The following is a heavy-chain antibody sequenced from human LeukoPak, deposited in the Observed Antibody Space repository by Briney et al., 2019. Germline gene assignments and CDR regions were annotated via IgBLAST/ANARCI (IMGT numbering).Heavy chain of an antibody. J-gene: IGHJ6*03. Sequence: ASVKVSCKASGYTFTSYYTHWVRQAPGQGLEWMGIINPSGGSASYAQKFQGRVTMTRDMSTSTVYMELSSLRSEDTAVYYCARGAAYCSSTSCYTAYYYYYMDVWGKGTTVTVSS. CDR2: INPSGGSA. CDR3: ARGAAYCSSTSCYTAYYYYYMDV. V-gene: IGHV1-46*01. D-gene: IGHD2-2*02. CDR1: GYTFTSYY.